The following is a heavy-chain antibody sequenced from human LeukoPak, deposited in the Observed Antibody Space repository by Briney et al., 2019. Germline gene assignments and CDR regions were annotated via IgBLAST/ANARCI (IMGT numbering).Heavy chain of an antibody. CDR1: GFTFSSYS. CDR2: ISSSSSYI. J-gene: IGHJ4*02. CDR3: ARTSGSSGYFDY. D-gene: IGHD3-22*01. V-gene: IGHV3-21*01. Sequence: GGSLRLSCAASGFTFSSYSMNWVRQAPGKGLEWVSSISSSSSYIYYADSVKGRFTISRDNAKNSLYLQMNSLRAEDTAVYYCARTSGSSGYFDYWGQGTLVTVSS.